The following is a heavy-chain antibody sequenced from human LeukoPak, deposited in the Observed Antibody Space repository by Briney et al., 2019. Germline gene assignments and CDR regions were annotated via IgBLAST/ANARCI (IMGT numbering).Heavy chain of an antibody. J-gene: IGHJ4*02. CDR2: MQYDGSDK. D-gene: IGHD2-2*02. CDR1: GFTFSNYG. CDR3: AKDHGGYCSSTSCYTGYYFDY. Sequence: GGSLRLSCAASGFTFSNYGMHWVRQAPGKGLEWVAFMQYDGSDKFFADSVKGRFTISRDNSKNTLYLQMNSLRAEDTAVYYCAKDHGGYCSSTSCYTGYYFDYWGQGTLVTVSS. V-gene: IGHV3-30*02.